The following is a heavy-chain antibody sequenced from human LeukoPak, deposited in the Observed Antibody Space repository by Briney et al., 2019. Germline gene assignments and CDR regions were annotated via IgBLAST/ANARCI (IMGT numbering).Heavy chain of an antibody. J-gene: IGHJ6*02. D-gene: IGHD2/OR15-2a*01. CDR3: ARVRVSSYYGMDI. CDR2: INQDESEK. Sequence: PGGSLRLSCAASGFTFSTYWMSRVRQAPGKGLEWVANINQDESEKYYVDSVKGRFTISRDNAKNSLYLQMNSLRAEDTAVYYCARVRVSSYYGMDIWGQGATVTVSS. CDR1: GFTFSTYW. V-gene: IGHV3-7*05.